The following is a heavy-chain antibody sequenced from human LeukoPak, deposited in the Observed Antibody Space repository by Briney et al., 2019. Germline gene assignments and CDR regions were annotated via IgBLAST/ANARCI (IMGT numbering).Heavy chain of an antibody. V-gene: IGHV4-61*02. CDR1: GGSISSGSYY. Sequence: SQTLSLTCTVSGGSISSGSYYWSWIRQPAGKGLEWIGRIYTSGGTNYNPSLKSRVTISVDTSKNQFSLKLSSVTAADTAVYYCARINYYDSSGYYPFDYWGQGTLVTVSS. J-gene: IGHJ4*02. CDR2: IYTSGGT. CDR3: ARINYYDSSGYYPFDY. D-gene: IGHD3-22*01.